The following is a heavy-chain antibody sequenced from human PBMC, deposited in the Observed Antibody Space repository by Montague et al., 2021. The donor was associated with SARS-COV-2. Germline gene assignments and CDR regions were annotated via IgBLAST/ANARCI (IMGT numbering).Heavy chain of an antibody. CDR1: GFSFPDYA. J-gene: IGHJ6*02. CDR2: ISGDGDTT. V-gene: IGHV3-43*02. Sequence: SLSLSFSASGFSFPDYAMHWVRQVPGKDLEWVALISGDGDTTYYGDSVKGRFIISRDNSRNSLFLQMNSLTTGDTAFYYCATSMVRGGIYFYYGMDVWGQGTTVTVSS. D-gene: IGHD3-10*01. CDR3: ATSMVRGGIYFYYGMDV.